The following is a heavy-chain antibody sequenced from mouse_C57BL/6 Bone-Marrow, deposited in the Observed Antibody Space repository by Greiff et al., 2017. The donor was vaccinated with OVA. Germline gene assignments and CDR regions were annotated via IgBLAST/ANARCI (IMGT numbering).Heavy chain of an antibody. Sequence: EVKLVESGPGLVKPSQSLSLTCSVTGYSITSGYYWNWIRQFPGNKLEWMGYISYDGSNNYNPSLKNRISITRDTSKNQFFLKLNSVTTEDTATYYCARDSDQFAYWGQGTLVTVSA. CDR1: GYSITSGYY. J-gene: IGHJ3*01. CDR3: ARDSDQFAY. V-gene: IGHV3-6*01. CDR2: ISYDGSN.